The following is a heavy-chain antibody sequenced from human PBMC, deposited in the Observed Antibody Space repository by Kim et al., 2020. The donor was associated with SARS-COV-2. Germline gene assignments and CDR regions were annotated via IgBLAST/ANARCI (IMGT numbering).Heavy chain of an antibody. D-gene: IGHD3-10*01. V-gene: IGHV3-74*01. CDR3: FRGGVDF. CDR2: DGTST. Sequence: DGTSTYYPDSVKGRFAISIDNSKNTLYLQMNSLRTEDTAVYYCFRGGVDFWGQGTLVTVSS. J-gene: IGHJ4*02.